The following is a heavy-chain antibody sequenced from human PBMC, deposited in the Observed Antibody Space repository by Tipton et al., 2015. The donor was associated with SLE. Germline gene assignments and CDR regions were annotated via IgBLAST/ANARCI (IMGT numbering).Heavy chain of an antibody. CDR3: ARVSSGTNYAIES. D-gene: IGHD4/OR15-4a*01. CDR1: DFSISSGYY. J-gene: IGHJ4*02. CDR2: IHHSGSN. Sequence: TLSLTCAVSDFSISSGYYWGWIRQPPGKGLEWIATIHHSGSNYYNPSLESRVTISVDTSKNQFSLKLNTVTIADTAVYYCARVSSGTNYAIESWGQGTLVTVSS. V-gene: IGHV4-38-2*01.